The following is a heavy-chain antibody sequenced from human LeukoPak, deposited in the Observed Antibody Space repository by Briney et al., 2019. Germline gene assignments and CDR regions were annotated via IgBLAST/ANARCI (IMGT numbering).Heavy chain of an antibody. D-gene: IGHD3-22*01. CDR3: AKVGDSSGYYYYFDY. CDR1: GFTFDDYA. Sequence: PGRSLRLSCAASGFTFDDYAMHWVWQAPGKGLEWVSGISWNSVSIGYADSVWGRFTISRDNAKNSLYLQMNSLRAEDTAFYYCAKVGDSSGYYYYFDYWGQGTLVTVSS. J-gene: IGHJ4*02. V-gene: IGHV3-9*01. CDR2: ISWNSVSI.